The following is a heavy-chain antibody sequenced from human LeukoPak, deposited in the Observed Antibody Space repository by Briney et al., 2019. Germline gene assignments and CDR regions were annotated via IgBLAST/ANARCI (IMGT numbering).Heavy chain of an antibody. CDR1: GGSISSSDSF. Sequence: SQTLSLTCTVSGGSISSSDSFWSWIRQPPGKGLEGIGYIYYNGCSYYNPSLKSRLTISINTYKQQFSLKVNSVTAADTAVYFCARVGWLQSPYTLDYWGQGTLVTVSS. J-gene: IGHJ4*02. D-gene: IGHD5-24*01. CDR2: IYYNGCS. CDR3: ARVGWLQSPYTLDY. V-gene: IGHV4-30-4*01.